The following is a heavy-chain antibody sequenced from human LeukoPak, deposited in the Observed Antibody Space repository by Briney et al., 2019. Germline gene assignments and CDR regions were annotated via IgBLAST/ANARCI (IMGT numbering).Heavy chain of an antibody. J-gene: IGHJ5*02. CDR2: LDPEDVET. Sequence: GASVKVSCKVSGYNFKELSIRWVRQTPGKGLEWVGGLDPEDVETIYAQKFQGRVTMTEDTSTDTAYMELSSLRSEDTAVYYCAALWFGDLLGNWFDPWGQGTLVTVSS. CDR3: AALWFGDLLGNWFDP. V-gene: IGHV1-24*01. D-gene: IGHD3-10*01. CDR1: GYNFKELS.